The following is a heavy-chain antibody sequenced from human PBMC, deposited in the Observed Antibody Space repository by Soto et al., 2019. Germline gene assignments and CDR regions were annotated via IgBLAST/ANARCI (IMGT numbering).Heavy chain of an antibody. CDR3: ANDYGDYVEYFQH. D-gene: IGHD4-17*01. V-gene: IGHV3-23*01. Sequence: EVQLLESGGGLVQPGGSLRLSCAASGFTFSSYAMSWVRQAPGKGLEWVSAISGSGGSTYYADSVKGRFTISRDNSKNTLYLQMNSLRAEDTAVYYCANDYGDYVEYFQHWGQGTLVTVSS. CDR2: ISGSGGST. CDR1: GFTFSSYA. J-gene: IGHJ1*01.